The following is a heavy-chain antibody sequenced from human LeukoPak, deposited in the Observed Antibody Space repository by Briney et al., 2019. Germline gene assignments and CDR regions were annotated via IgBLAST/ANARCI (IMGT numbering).Heavy chain of an antibody. Sequence: GGSLRLSCAGSGFTFSTFGMPWVCQAPGKGLEWVAVISNDGKIKYYSDSVTGRFTVSRDNSKNTVYLQMNSLRAEDTAVYYCAREWSGYSFDYWGQGALVAVSS. CDR3: AREWSGYSFDY. V-gene: IGHV3-30*03. CDR1: GFTFSTFG. D-gene: IGHD5-18*01. J-gene: IGHJ4*02. CDR2: ISNDGKIK.